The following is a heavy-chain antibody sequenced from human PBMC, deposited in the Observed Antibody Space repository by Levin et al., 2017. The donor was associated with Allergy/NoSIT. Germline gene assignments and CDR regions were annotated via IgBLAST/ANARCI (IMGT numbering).Heavy chain of an antibody. CDR1: GFTFSSYG. Sequence: GGSLRLSCAASGFTFSSYGMHWVRQAPGKGLEWVAVISYDGSNKYYADSVKGRFTISRDNSKNTLYLQMNSLRAEDTAVYYCAKGHWAVVVTAMNFDYWGQGTLVTVSS. J-gene: IGHJ4*02. D-gene: IGHD2-21*02. CDR3: AKGHWAVVVTAMNFDY. CDR2: ISYDGSNK. V-gene: IGHV3-30*18.